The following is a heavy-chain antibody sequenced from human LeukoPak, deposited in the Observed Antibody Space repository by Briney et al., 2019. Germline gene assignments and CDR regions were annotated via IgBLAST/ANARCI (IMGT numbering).Heavy chain of an antibody. CDR1: GDRVSSNGAA. CDR3: SRAPSCGSDCYYFDY. D-gene: IGHD2-21*02. V-gene: IGHV6-1*01. CDR2: TYYRSKWYN. J-gene: IGHJ4*02. Sequence: SQTLSLTCAISGDRVSSNGAAWNWIRQSPSRGLEWLGRTYYRSKWYNDFAVSVKSRITINPDTSKNRFSLQLNSVTPEDTAVYYCSRAPSCGSDCYYFDYWGQGTLVTVSS.